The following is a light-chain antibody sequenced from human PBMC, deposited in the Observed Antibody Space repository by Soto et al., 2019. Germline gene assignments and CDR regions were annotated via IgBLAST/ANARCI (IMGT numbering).Light chain of an antibody. CDR2: EVG. CDR1: SSDVGGYNY. J-gene: IGLJ2*01. V-gene: IGLV2-14*01. Sequence: QSALTQPASVSGSPRQSITISCTGTSSDVGGYNYVSWYQQHPGKAPKLMIYEVGNRPSGGSNRFSGSKSGNTASLTISGLQAEDEADYYCSSYTSSSVVVFGGGTKLTVL. CDR3: SSYTSSSVVV.